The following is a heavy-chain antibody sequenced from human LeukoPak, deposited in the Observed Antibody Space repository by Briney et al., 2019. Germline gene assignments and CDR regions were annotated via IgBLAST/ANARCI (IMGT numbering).Heavy chain of an antibody. J-gene: IGHJ4*02. CDR1: GYAFTDHY. D-gene: IGHD2-21*01. V-gene: IGHV1-2*02. CDR2: INPKSGDT. Sequence: GASVKVSCKAFGYAFTDHYVHWVRQAPGQGLEWMGWINPKSGDTKYVQKLQGRLTMTRDTSLRTAYMELTRLRSDDTAVFYCATYCGGDCAPGGYWGQGTLVTVSS. CDR3: ATYCGGDCAPGGY.